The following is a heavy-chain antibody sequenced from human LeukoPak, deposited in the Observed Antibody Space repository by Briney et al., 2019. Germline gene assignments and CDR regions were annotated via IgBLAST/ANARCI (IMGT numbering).Heavy chain of an antibody. CDR3: AKGHRAGQPYYDNTGSGFDY. CDR2: IKQDGSEK. D-gene: IGHD3-22*01. J-gene: IGHJ4*02. Sequence: GGSLRLSCAASGFTFSSYWMSWVRQAPGKGLEWVANIKQDGSEKYYVDSVKGRFTISRDNAKNSLYLQMNSLRAEDTAIYYCAKGHRAGQPYYDNTGSGFDYWGQGILVTVSS. CDR1: GFTFSSYW. V-gene: IGHV3-7*03.